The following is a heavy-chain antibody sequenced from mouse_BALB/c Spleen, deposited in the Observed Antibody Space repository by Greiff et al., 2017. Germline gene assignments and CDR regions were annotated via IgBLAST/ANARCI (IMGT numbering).Heavy chain of an antibody. CDR2: ISYSGST. CDR3: ARSNYGRGDYWYFDV. D-gene: IGHD1-1*01. V-gene: IGHV3-2*02. CDR1: GYSITSDYA. Sequence: VQLKESGPGLVKPSQSLSLTCTVTGYSITSDYAWNWIRQFPGNKLEWMGYISYSGSTSYNPSLKSRISITRDTSKNQFFLQLNSVTTEDTATYYCARSNYGRGDYWYFDVWGAGTTVTVSS. J-gene: IGHJ1*01.